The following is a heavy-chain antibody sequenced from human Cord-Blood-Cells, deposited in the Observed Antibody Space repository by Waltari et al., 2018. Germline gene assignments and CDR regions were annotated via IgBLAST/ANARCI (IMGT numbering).Heavy chain of an antibody. CDR1: GYTFTGYY. CDR3: ARAPPYYYGSGRYYFDY. J-gene: IGHJ4*02. V-gene: IGHV1-2*02. Sequence: QVQLVQSGAEVKKPGASVKVSCKASGYTFTGYYMHWVRQAPGQGLEWMGWINPNGGGTNYAQKFQGRVTMTRDTSISTAYMELSRLRSDDTAVYYCARAPPYYYGSGRYYFDYWGQGTLVTVSS. D-gene: IGHD3-10*01. CDR2: INPNGGGT.